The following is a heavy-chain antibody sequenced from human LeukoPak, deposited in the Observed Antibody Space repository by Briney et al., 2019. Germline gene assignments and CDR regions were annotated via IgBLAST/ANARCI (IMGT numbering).Heavy chain of an antibody. CDR2: ISGSGGST. V-gene: IGHV3-23*01. Sequence: GGSLRLSCAASGFTFSSYAMSWVRQAPGKGLEWVSAISGSGGSTYYADSVKGRFTISRDNSKNTLYLQMNSLRAEDTAVYYCAKGAYCSSTSCGYYGMDVWGQGTTVTVSS. CDR3: AKGAYCSSTSCGYYGMDV. CDR1: GFTFSSYA. D-gene: IGHD2-2*01. J-gene: IGHJ6*02.